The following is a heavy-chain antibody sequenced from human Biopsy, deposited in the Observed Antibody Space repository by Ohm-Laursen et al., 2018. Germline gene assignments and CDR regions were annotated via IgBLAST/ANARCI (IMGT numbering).Heavy chain of an antibody. CDR3: GRSYGIMAAPVHL. J-gene: IGHJ4*01. D-gene: IGHD3-16*01. V-gene: IGHV3-11*01. Sequence: SLRLSCAASGFTFSDYQMSWIRQTPGKGLEWVSHISSGGSTILHADSVKGRFTISRDDAKGSLYLQMTSLRAEDTAVYYCGRSYGIMAAPVHLWGQGTLVTVSS. CDR1: GFTFSDYQ. CDR2: ISSGGSTI.